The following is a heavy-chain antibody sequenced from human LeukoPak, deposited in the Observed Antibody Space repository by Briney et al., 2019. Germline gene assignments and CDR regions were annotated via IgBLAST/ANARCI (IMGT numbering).Heavy chain of an antibody. J-gene: IGHJ4*02. CDR1: AGSINSYY. V-gene: IGHV4-4*07. Sequence: SETLSLTCTLSAGSINSYYWGWVRQPARKGLEWIGRIYTTGTTNYSPSLKSRLTMSVDTSKNQFSLSLRSVTAADTAVYYCGRQGYTASYYFVDYWSQGTLVTVSS. CDR2: IYTTGTT. D-gene: IGHD3-10*01. CDR3: GRQGYTASYYFVDY.